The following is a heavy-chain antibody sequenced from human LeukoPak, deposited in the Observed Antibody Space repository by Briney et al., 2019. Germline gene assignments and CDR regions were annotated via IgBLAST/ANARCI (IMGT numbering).Heavy chain of an antibody. V-gene: IGHV3-15*01. D-gene: IGHD2-2*01. Sequence: PGGSLRLSCAASGFTFSSYAMSWVRQAPGKGLEWVGRIKSKTDGGTTDYAAPVKGRFTISRDDSKNTLYLQMNSLKTEDTAVYYCTTGVVPAAIDWGQGTMVTVSS. CDR2: IKSKTDGGTT. CDR3: TTGVVPAAID. CDR1: GFTFSSYA. J-gene: IGHJ3*01.